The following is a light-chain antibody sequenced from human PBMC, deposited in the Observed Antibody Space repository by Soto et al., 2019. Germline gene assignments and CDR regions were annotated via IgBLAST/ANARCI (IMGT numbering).Light chain of an antibody. Sequence: DIQMNQSPSTLSGSVGDRVTITCRASQTISSWLAWYQQKPGKAPKLLIYKASTLKSGVPSRFSGSGSGTEFTLTINSLQPEDFATYYCQHYNSYSDAFGQGTRLDI. CDR3: QHYNSYSDA. CDR2: KAS. CDR1: QTISSW. J-gene: IGKJ1*01. V-gene: IGKV1-5*03.